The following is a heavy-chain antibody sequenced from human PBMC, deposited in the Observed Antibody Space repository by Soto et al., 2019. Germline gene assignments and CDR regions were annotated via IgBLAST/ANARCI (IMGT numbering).Heavy chain of an antibody. V-gene: IGHV1-69*12. Sequence: QVQLVQSGAEVKKPGSSVKVSCTASGGTFSSYAISWVRQAPGQGLEWMGGIIPIFGTADYAQKFQGRVTXTADESTSTAYMELSSLSSEAAAVYYCASPYSSGWYGGFDYWGQGTLVTVSS. CDR3: ASPYSSGWYGGFDY. D-gene: IGHD6-19*01. CDR1: GGTFSSYA. CDR2: IIPIFGTA. J-gene: IGHJ4*02.